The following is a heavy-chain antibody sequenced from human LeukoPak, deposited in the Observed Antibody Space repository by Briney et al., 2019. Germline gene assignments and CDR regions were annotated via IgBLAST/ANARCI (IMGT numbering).Heavy chain of an antibody. D-gene: IGHD6-13*01. J-gene: IGHJ3*02. Sequence: SETLSLTCTVFGGSISSSSYYWGWIRQPPGKGLEWIGSIYYSGSTYYNPSLKSRVTISVDTSKNQFSLKLSSVTAADTAVYYCARLPAAALAFDIWGQGTMVTVSS. CDR3: ARLPAAALAFDI. CDR2: IYYSGST. CDR1: GGSISSSSYY. V-gene: IGHV4-39*07.